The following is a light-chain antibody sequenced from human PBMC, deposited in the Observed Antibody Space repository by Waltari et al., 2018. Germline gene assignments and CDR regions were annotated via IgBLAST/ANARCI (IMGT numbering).Light chain of an antibody. Sequence: DIQLTQSPSFLSASVGDRVTITCRASQDISSHLAWYQKNPGKAPKLLVYGASTLGSGVPSGFSGGGSGTEFTLTISSQQPEDFATYYCQQLNSYPITFGQGTRLEIK. CDR3: QQLNSYPIT. V-gene: IGKV1-9*01. J-gene: IGKJ5*01. CDR1: QDISSH. CDR2: GAS.